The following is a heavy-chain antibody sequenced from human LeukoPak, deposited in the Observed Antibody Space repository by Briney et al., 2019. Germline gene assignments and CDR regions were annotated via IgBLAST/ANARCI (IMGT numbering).Heavy chain of an antibody. D-gene: IGHD5-12*01. Sequence: GGSLRLSCAASGFTFSIHGMNWVRQAPGKGLEWVSSISSSSIYIYYADSVKGRFTISRDNAKNSLYLQMNSLRAEDTAVYYCAREHSGYDFPGRDYYYMDVWGKGTTVTVSS. CDR3: AREHSGYDFPGRDYYYMDV. CDR2: ISSSSIYI. CDR1: GFTFSIHG. J-gene: IGHJ6*03. V-gene: IGHV3-21*01.